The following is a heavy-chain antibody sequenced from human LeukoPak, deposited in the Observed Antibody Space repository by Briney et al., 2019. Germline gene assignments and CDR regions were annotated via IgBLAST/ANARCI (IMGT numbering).Heavy chain of an antibody. CDR1: GYSFTSYW. D-gene: IGHD4-17*01. J-gene: IGHJ4*02. CDR2: IDPSDSYT. Sequence: GESLKISCKGSGYSFTSYWISWVRQMPGKGLEWMGRIDPSDSYTNYSPSFQGHVTISADKSIGTAYLQWRSLKASDTAMYYWASNYGDYEGDFDYWGQGTLVTVSS. CDR3: ASNYGDYEGDFDY. V-gene: IGHV5-10-1*01.